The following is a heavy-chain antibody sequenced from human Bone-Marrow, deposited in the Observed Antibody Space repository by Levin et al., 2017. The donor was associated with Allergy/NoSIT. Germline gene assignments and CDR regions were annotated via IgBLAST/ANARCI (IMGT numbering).Heavy chain of an antibody. D-gene: IGHD6-19*01. V-gene: IGHV3-23*01. CDR1: GFTFRTYA. J-gene: IGHJ4*02. CDR2: ISGSGAGT. CDR3: AKVGSGWFRNKLDC. Sequence: PGGSLRLSCAASGFTFRTYAMSWVRQAPGKGLEWLSGISGSGAGTFYADSVKGRFNISKDNSKKMVYLQLNSLRVEDTAVYYCAKVGSGWFRNKLDCWGQGTLVTVSS.